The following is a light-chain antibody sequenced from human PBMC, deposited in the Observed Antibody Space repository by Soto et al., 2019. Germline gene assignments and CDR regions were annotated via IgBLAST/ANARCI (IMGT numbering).Light chain of an antibody. V-gene: IGKV3-15*01. J-gene: IGKJ2*01. CDR1: KSVTSN. Sequence: EIVLTQPPATLSVSPGERATLSCRASKSVTSNLAWYQQKPGQAPRLLIYGASTRATGIPARFSGSGSGTEFTLTISSLQSEDFALYYCQQYNNWPPYTFGQGTKLEIK. CDR2: GAS. CDR3: QQYNNWPPYT.